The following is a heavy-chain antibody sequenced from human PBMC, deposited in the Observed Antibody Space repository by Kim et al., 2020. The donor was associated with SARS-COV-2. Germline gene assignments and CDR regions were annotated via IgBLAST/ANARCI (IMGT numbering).Heavy chain of an antibody. J-gene: IGHJ5*02. CDR3: TRVYDILTGYTTT. CDR1: GFTFGDYA. V-gene: IGHV3-49*03. D-gene: IGHD3-9*01. Sequence: GGSLRLSCTASGFTFGDYAMSWFRQAPGKGLEWVGFIRSKAYGGTTEYAASVKGRFTISRDDSKSIAYLQMNSLKTEDTAVYYCTRVYDILTGYTTTWGQGTLVTVSS. CDR2: IRSKAYGGTT.